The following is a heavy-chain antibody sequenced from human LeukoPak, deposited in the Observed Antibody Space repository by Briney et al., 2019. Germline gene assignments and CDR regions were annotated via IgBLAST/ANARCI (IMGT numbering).Heavy chain of an antibody. J-gene: IGHJ2*01. CDR2: VYNSGDT. CDR3: ARLKLGAYFDL. V-gene: IGHV4-59*08. CDR1: GGSPSSDY. D-gene: IGHD3-16*01. Sequence: SETLSLTCTASGGSPSSDYWSWIRQSPGKGLEWVGYVYNSGDTGKNPSLKSRVTILLDTSKNQCSLKLTSVSAADTAVYYCARLKLGAYFDLWGRGTLVTVSS.